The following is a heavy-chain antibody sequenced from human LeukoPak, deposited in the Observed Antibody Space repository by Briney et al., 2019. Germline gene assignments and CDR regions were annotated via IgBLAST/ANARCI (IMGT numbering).Heavy chain of an antibody. CDR2: ISRSASAI. D-gene: IGHD4-17*01. V-gene: IGHV3-21*01. CDR3: ARNDYGDYGIDY. CDR1: GFTFSTYS. Sequence: GGSLRLSCASSGFTFSTYSMSWVRQAPGEGLEWVSYISRSASAIYYADSVKGGFTTSRDNAKNSLYLQMNSLRAEDTAIYFCARNDYGDYGIDYWGQGTLVTVSS. J-gene: IGHJ4*02.